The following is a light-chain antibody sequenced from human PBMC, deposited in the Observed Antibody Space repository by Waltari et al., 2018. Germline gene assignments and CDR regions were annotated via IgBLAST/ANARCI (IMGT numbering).Light chain of an antibody. CDR1: SSDVGSYNQ. Sequence: QSALTQPASVSGSPGQSITISCTGTSSDVGSYNQVSWYQQNPGKAPKLLIYEGNKWPSGVSNRFSGSKSGNTASLTISGLQAEDEADYYCCSYAGSSTWVFGGGTKLTVL. J-gene: IGLJ3*02. CDR3: CSYAGSSTWV. CDR2: EGN. V-gene: IGLV2-23*01.